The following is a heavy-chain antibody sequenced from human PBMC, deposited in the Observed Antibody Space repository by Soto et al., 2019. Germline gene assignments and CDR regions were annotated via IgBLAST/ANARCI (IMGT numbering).Heavy chain of an antibody. CDR1: GGTFSSYA. Sequence: ASVKVSFKASGGTFSSYAISWVRQAPGQGLEWMGWMNPNSGNTGYAQQFRGRITMTRDTSVSTAYMELTSLKYDDTAVYYCKSCMVREIIGPWGQGAPVTGSS. D-gene: IGHD3-10*01. CDR2: MNPNSGNT. CDR3: KSCMVREIIGP. V-gene: IGHV1-8*02. J-gene: IGHJ5*02.